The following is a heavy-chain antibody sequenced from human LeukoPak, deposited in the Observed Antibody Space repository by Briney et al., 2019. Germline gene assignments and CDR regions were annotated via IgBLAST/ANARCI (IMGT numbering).Heavy chain of an antibody. CDR2: IYYSGST. J-gene: IGHJ3*02. CDR3: ARGGGFYDSSGYYYQVDAFDI. CDR1: GGSIISYY. V-gene: IGHV4-59*01. Sequence: SETLSLTCTVSGGSIISYYWSWIRQPPGKGQEWIGYIYYSGSTNYNPSLKSRVTISVDTSKNQFSLKLSSVTAADTAVYYCARGGGFYDSSGYYYQVDAFDIWGQGTMVAVSS. D-gene: IGHD3-22*01.